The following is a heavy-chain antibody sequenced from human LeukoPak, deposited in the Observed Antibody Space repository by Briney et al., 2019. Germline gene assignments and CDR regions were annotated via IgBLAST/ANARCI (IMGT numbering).Heavy chain of an antibody. CDR2: IYYSGST. CDR1: GGSISSSSYY. CDR3: ARHLGQGGSYDASDI. J-gene: IGHJ3*02. Sequence: PSETLSLTCTVSGGSISSSSYYWGWIRQPPGKGLEWIGSIYYSGSTYYNPSLKSRVTISVDTSKNQFSLKLSSVTAADTAVHYCARHLGQGGSYDASDIWGQGTMVNVSS. D-gene: IGHD1-26*01. V-gene: IGHV4-39*01.